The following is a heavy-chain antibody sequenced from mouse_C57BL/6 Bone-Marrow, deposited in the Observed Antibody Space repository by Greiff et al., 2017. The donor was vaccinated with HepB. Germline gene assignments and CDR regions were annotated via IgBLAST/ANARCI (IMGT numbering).Heavy chain of an antibody. CDR2: INPNNGGT. CDR1: GYTFTDYY. D-gene: IGHD2-1*01. J-gene: IGHJ2*01. V-gene: IGHV1-26*01. CDR3: ARNGNYGVDY. Sequence: VQLQQSGPELVKPGASVKISCKASGYTFTDYYMNWVKQSHGKSLEWIGDINPNNGGTSYNQKFKGKATLTVDKSSSTAYMELRSLTSEDSAVYYCARNGNYGVDYWGQGTTLTVSS.